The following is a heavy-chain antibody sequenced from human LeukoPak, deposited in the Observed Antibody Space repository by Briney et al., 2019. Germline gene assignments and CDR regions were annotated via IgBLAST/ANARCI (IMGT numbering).Heavy chain of an antibody. CDR3: ARTSLQYYFDY. D-gene: IGHD4-11*01. Sequence: PSETLSLTCTVSGGSISSGDYYWSWIRQPPGKGLEWIGYIYYSGSTYYNPSLKSRVAISVDTSKNQFSLKLSSVTAADAAVYYCARTSLQYYFDYRGQGTLVTVSS. CDR1: GGSISSGDYY. CDR2: IYYSGST. V-gene: IGHV4-30-4*08. J-gene: IGHJ4*02.